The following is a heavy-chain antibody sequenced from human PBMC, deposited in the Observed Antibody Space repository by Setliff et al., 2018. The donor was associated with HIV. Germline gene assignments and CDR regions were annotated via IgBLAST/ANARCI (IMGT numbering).Heavy chain of an antibody. D-gene: IGHD3-22*01. CDR2: TSSSGATI. CDR1: GFTFSSYS. Sequence: PGGSLRLSCAASGFTFSSYSMNWVRQAPGKGLDWVSYTSSSGATIYYADSVKGRFTIYRDNTKNSLYLQMNILRTEDTAVYYCARKYYDSSGQPSDALDIWGQGTLVTVSS. J-gene: IGHJ3*02. V-gene: IGHV3-48*04. CDR3: ARKYYDSSGQPSDALDI.